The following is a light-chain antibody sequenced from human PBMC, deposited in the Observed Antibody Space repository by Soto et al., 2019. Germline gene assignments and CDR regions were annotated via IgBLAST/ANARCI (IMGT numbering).Light chain of an antibody. V-gene: IGKV3-11*01. CDR3: QQRSNWPPT. J-gene: IGKJ4*01. CDR1: QSVSSY. CDR2: AAS. Sequence: EIVLTQSPATLSLSPGERATLSCRASQSVSSYLAWYQQRPGQAPRLLFYAASNRATGIPPRFSGSGSGTDFTLTISSLEPEDFAVYYCQQRSNWPPTFGGGTKVEIK.